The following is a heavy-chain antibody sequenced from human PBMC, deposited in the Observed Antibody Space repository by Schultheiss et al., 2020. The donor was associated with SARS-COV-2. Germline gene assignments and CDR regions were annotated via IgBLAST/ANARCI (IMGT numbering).Heavy chain of an antibody. CDR1: GYSISSGYY. V-gene: IGHV4-38-2*01. D-gene: IGHD4-11*01. J-gene: IGHJ5*02. Sequence: SETLSLTCAVSGYSISSGYYWGWIRQPPGKGLEWIGSIYHSGSTYYNPSLKSRVTISVDTSKNQFSLKLSSVTAADTAVYYCARGRTTVGWFDPWGQGTLVTGSS. CDR3: ARGRTTVGWFDP. CDR2: IYHSGST.